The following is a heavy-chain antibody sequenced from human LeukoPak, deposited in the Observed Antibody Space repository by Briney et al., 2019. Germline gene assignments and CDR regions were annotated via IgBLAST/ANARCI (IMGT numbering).Heavy chain of an antibody. CDR3: ARDEAVAGTSA. V-gene: IGHV4-39*02. J-gene: IGHJ5*02. CDR2: IYYSGST. D-gene: IGHD6-19*01. CDR1: GDSISSSSYY. Sequence: SETLSLTCTVSGDSISSSSYYWGWIRQPPGKGLEWIGSIYYSGSTYYNASLKSRLTISIDTSKNQFSLNLSFVTAADTAVYYCARDEAVAGTSAWGQGTLVTVSS.